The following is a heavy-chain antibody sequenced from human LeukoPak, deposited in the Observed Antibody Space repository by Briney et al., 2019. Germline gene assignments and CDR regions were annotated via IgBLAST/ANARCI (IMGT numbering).Heavy chain of an antibody. CDR3: ARVPTTVTTVYFDY. CDR2: ITSSSNYI. D-gene: IGHD4-17*01. Sequence: GGSLRLSCAASGFTFSSYSMNWVRQAPGKGLEWVSSITSSSNYIYYADSVKGRFTISRDNAKNSLYLQMNSLRAEDTAVYYCARVPTTVTTVYFDYWGQGTLVTVSS. CDR1: GFTFSSYS. V-gene: IGHV3-21*01. J-gene: IGHJ4*02.